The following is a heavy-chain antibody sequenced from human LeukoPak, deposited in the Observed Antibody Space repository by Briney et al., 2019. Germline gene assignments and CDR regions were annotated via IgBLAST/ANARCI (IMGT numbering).Heavy chain of an antibody. CDR1: GYTFTSYD. J-gene: IGHJ6*03. CDR3: ARGSYCSGGSCYYCYYMDV. D-gene: IGHD2-15*01. Sequence: ASVKVSCKASGYTFTSYDINWVRQATGQGLEWMGWMNPNSGNTGYAQKFQGRVTMTRNTSISTAYMELSSLRSEDTAVYYCARGSYCSGGSCYYCYYMDVWGKGTTVTVSS. V-gene: IGHV1-8*01. CDR2: MNPNSGNT.